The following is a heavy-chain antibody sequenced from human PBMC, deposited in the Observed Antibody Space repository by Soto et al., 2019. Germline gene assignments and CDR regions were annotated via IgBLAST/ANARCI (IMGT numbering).Heavy chain of an antibody. CDR1: GFTFSSYA. V-gene: IGHV3-23*01. CDR2: ISGSGGGT. CDR3: ARDKSSGWRTFDY. D-gene: IGHD6-19*01. Sequence: PGGSLRLSCAASGFTFSSYAMSWVRQAPGKGLEWVSSISGSGGGTYYADSVRGRFTFSRDNSKNTLYLQMNSLRAEDTAVYYCARDKSSGWRTFDYWGQGTLVTVSS. J-gene: IGHJ4*02.